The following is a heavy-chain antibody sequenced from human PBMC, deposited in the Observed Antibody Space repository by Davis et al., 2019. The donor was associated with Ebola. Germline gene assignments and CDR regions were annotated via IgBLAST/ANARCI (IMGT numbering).Heavy chain of an antibody. J-gene: IGHJ4*02. Sequence: AASVKVSCKASGYTFTSYGISWVRQAPGQGLEWMGWVSAYNGNTNYAQKLQGRVTMTTDTSMSTAYMELRSLRSDDTAVYYCARRHNQKSLFIDYWGQGTLVTVSS. CDR1: GYTFTSYG. CDR3: ARRHNQKSLFIDY. CDR2: VSAYNGNT. V-gene: IGHV1-18*01. D-gene: IGHD1-14*01.